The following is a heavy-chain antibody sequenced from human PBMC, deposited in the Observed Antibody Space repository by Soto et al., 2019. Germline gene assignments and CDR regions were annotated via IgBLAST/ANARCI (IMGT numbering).Heavy chain of an antibody. CDR1: GFTFNNYA. Sequence: EVQLLESGGGLVQPGGSLRLSCAASGFTFNNYAMTWVRQAPGKGLEWVSAISGGGDTTSYADSVKGRFTVSRDGSKNTLDLQMSSLRAEDTALYYCAKGRGGSGSLTPRVDFWGQGTLVTASS. CDR3: AKGRGGSGSLTPRVDF. V-gene: IGHV3-23*01. D-gene: IGHD3-10*01. J-gene: IGHJ4*02. CDR2: ISGGGDTT.